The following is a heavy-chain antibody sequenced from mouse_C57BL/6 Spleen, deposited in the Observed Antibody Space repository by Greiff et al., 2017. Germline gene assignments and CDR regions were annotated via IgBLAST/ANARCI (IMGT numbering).Heavy chain of an antibody. D-gene: IGHD1-1*01. V-gene: IGHV6-3*01. CDR3: TENYGSRAFDY. CDR2: IRLKSDNYAT. Sequence: EVKVEESGGGLVQPGGSMKLSCVASGFTFSNYWMNWVRQSPEKGLEWVAQIRLKSDNYATHYAESVKGRFTISRDDSKSSVYLQMNNLRAEDTGIYYCTENYGSRAFDYWGQGTTLTVSS. CDR1: GFTFSNYW. J-gene: IGHJ2*01.